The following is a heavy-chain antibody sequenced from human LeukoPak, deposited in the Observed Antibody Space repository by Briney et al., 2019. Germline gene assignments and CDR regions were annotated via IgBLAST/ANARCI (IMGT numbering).Heavy chain of an antibody. V-gene: IGHV3-21*01. CDR3: ARVSGDYVYYYYYGMDV. CDR2: ISSSSSYI. Sequence: GVSLRLSYAASGFTFRSYSMNWVRQAPGKGLEWVSSISSSSSYIYYADVVRGRFTISRDNAKNSLYLQMNSLRAEDTAVYYCARVSGDYVYYYYYGMDVWGQGTTVTVSS. CDR1: GFTFRSYS. D-gene: IGHD2-21*02. J-gene: IGHJ6*02.